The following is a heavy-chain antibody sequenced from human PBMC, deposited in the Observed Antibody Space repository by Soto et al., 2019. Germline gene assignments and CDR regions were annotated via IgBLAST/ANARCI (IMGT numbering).Heavy chain of an antibody. CDR3: ARESERLLGF. CDR1: GFTFSSYA. J-gene: IGHJ4*02. V-gene: IGHV3-30*04. CDR2: ISYDGRNK. D-gene: IGHD3-3*01. Sequence: QVQLVESGGGVVQPGRSLRLSCAASGFTFSSYAMHWVRQAPGTGLEWVTVISYDGRNKYYADSVKGRFTISRDNSKNKLPLQMNSLRAEDTAVYYCARESERLLGFWGQGTLVTVSS.